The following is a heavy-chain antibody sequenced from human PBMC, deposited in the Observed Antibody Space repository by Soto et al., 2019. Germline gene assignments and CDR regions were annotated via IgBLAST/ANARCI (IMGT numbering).Heavy chain of an antibody. CDR2: INPSGGST. V-gene: IGHV1-46*01. CDR3: ARDGVLLWFGELLDYYYGMDV. J-gene: IGHJ6*02. D-gene: IGHD3-10*01. Sequence: EASVKVSCKASGYTFTSYYMHWVRQAPGQGLEWMGIINPSGGSTSYAQKFQGRVTMTRDTSTSTVYMELSSLRSEDTAVYYCARDGVLLWFGELLDYYYGMDVWGQGTTVTVSS. CDR1: GYTFTSYY.